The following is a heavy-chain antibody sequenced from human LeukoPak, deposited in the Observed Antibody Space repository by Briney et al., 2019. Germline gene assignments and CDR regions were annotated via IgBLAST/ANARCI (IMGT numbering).Heavy chain of an antibody. V-gene: IGHV3-15*01. CDR1: GFTFSNAW. D-gene: IGHD1-26*01. Sequence: GGSLRLSCAASGFTFSNAWMSWVRQAPGKGLEWVGRIKSKTDGGTTDYAAPVKGRFTISRDDSKNTLYLQMNSLKTEDTAVYYCATFLGGSYSIGYWGQGTLVTVSS. J-gene: IGHJ4*02. CDR3: ATFLGGSYSIGY. CDR2: IKSKTDGGTT.